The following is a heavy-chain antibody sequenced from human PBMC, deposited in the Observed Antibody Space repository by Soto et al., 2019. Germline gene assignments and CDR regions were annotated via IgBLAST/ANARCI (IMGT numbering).Heavy chain of an antibody. V-gene: IGHV3-53*04. Sequence: GGSLRLSCAASGFTVSSNYMSWVRQAPGKGLEWVSVIYSGGSTYYADSVKGRFTISRHNSKNTLYLQMNSLRAEDTAVYYCAGGLRFLEWLLPPAFDIWGQGTMVTVSS. CDR1: GFTVSSNY. J-gene: IGHJ3*02. CDR2: IYSGGST. D-gene: IGHD3-3*01. CDR3: AGGLRFLEWLLPPAFDI.